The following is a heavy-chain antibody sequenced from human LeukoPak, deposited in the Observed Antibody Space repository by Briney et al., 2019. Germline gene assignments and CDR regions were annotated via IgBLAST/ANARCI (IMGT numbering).Heavy chain of an antibody. D-gene: IGHD2-2*01. Sequence: PGGSLRLSCAASGFTFSSYAMHWVRQAPGKGLEYVSAISSNGGSTYYANSVKGRFTISRDNSKNTLYLQMGSLRAEDMAVYYCARDLAGYCSSTSCYDESWFDPWGQGTLVTVSS. V-gene: IGHV3-64*01. CDR1: GFTFSSYA. CDR3: ARDLAGYCSSTSCYDESWFDP. J-gene: IGHJ5*02. CDR2: ISSNGGST.